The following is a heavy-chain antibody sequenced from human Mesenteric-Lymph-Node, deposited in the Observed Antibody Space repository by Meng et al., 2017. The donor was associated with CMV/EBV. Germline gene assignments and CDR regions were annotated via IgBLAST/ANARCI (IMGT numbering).Heavy chain of an antibody. CDR3: AKGPELGLNWFDP. CDR2: IRYDGSNK. J-gene: IGHJ5*02. V-gene: IGHV3-30*02. CDR1: GFTFSSCG. Sequence: GESLKISCAASGFTFSSCGMHWVRQAPGKGLEWVAFIRYDGSNKYYTDSVKGRFTISRDNSKNTLYLQMNSLRPEDTAVYYCAKGPELGLNWFDPWGQGTLVTVSS. D-gene: IGHD1-14*01.